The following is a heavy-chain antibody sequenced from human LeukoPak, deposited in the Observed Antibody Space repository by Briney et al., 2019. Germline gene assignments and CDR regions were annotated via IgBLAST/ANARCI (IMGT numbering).Heavy chain of an antibody. CDR1: GGSISIYY. CDR3: ASDSGWYGH. Sequence: SETLSLTCTVSGGSISIYYWSWIRQPAGKGLEWIGRLYTSGSTNYNPSLRSRVTMSVDRSKNQFSLKLSSVTAADTAVYYCASDSGWYGHCGQGTLVTVSS. CDR2: LYTSGST. D-gene: IGHD6-19*01. V-gene: IGHV4-4*07. J-gene: IGHJ4*02.